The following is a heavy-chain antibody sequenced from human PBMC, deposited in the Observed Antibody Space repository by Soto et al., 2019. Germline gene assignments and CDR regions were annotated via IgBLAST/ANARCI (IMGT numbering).Heavy chain of an antibody. Sequence: PSETLSLTCAVYGGSFSVYYWSWIRQPPGKGLEWIGEINHSGSTNYNPSLKSRVTISVDTSKNQFSLKLSSVTAADTAVYYCARARGGFGALYYYYYGMDVWGQGTTVTVSS. D-gene: IGHD3-16*01. V-gene: IGHV4-34*01. CDR1: GGSFSVYY. CDR3: ARARGGFGALYYYYYGMDV. CDR2: INHSGST. J-gene: IGHJ6*02.